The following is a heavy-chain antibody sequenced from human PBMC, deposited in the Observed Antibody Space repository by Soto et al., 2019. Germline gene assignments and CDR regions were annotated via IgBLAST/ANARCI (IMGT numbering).Heavy chain of an antibody. CDR3: ARARLGGNWLDP. Sequence: QLQLQESGPGLVKPSETLSLTCTVSGGSISSSSYYWGWIRQPPGKGLEWIGSIYYSGSTYYNPSLKSRVTISVDTSKNQFSLKLSSVTAADTAVYYCARARLGGNWLDPWGQGTLVTVSS. CDR1: GGSISSSSYY. J-gene: IGHJ5*02. V-gene: IGHV4-39*01. CDR2: IYYSGST. D-gene: IGHD3-22*01.